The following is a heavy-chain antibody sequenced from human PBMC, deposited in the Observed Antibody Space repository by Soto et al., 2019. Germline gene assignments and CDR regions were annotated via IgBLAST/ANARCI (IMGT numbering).Heavy chain of an antibody. CDR1: GYTFSNYW. CDR2: INPLNSDL. V-gene: IGHV5-51*03. CDR3: ARRIAVTGREFDS. J-gene: IGHJ4*02. D-gene: IGHD6-13*01. Sequence: EVQLVQSGAEVRAPGESLKISCKGDGYTFSNYWIVWVRQMPGEGLEWMGIINPLNSDLRYSPSFQGQVTLSADKSTNTAYLQLNSLEASDTAIYFCARRIAVTGREFDSWGQGTLVTVSS.